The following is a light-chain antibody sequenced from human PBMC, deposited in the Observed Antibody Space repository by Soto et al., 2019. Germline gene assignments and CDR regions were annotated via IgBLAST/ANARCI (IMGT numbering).Light chain of an antibody. V-gene: IGLV4-60*02. CDR2: LEGSGSY. Sequence: QSVLTQSSSASASLGSSVKLTCTLSRGHSSYIIAWHQQQPGKAPRYLMKLEGSGSYNKGSRVPDRFSGSSSGADRYLTISNLQFEDEADYYCETWDSNTRVFGGGTKVTVL. J-gene: IGLJ3*02. CDR3: ETWDSNTRV. CDR1: RGHSSYI.